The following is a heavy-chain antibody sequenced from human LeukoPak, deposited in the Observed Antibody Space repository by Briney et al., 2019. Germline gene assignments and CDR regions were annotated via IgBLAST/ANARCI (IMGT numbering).Heavy chain of an antibody. CDR3: ARDIGGYYYGMDV. D-gene: IGHD3-16*01. Sequence: SETLSLTCAVYGGSSSGYYWSWIRQPAGKGLEWIGRIYTSGSTNYNPSLKSRVTMSVDTSKNQFSLKLSSVTAADTAVYYCARDIGGYYYGMDVWGQGTTVTVSS. V-gene: IGHV4-4*07. CDR1: GGSSSGYY. J-gene: IGHJ6*02. CDR2: IYTSGST.